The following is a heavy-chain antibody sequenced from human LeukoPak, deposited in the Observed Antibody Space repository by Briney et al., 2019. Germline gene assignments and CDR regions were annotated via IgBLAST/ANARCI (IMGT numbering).Heavy chain of an antibody. V-gene: IGHV3-7*03. Sequence: PGGSLRLSCAASGFTFSSYWMSWVRQAPGKGLEWVANIKEDGSEKNYVDSVKGRFTISRDNAKNTLSLQMNSLRAEDTAVYYCAKVPSIAVADGAFDIWGQGTMVTVSS. CDR1: GFTFSSYW. CDR3: AKVPSIAVADGAFDI. D-gene: IGHD6-13*01. J-gene: IGHJ3*02. CDR2: IKEDGSEK.